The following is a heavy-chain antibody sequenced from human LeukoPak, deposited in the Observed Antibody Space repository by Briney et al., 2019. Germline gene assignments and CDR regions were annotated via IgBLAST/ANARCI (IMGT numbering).Heavy chain of an antibody. CDR2: IYYSGST. CDR1: GVSISSSSYY. J-gene: IGHJ4*02. D-gene: IGHD2-2*01. Sequence: PSETLSLTCTVSGVSISSSSYYWGWIRQPPGKGLEWIGSIYYSGSTYYNPSLKSQVTILVDTSKNQFSLKLSSVTAADTAVYYCARGYCTTTSCYGGPFDYWGQGTLVTVSS. V-gene: IGHV4-39*07. CDR3: ARGYCTTTSCYGGPFDY.